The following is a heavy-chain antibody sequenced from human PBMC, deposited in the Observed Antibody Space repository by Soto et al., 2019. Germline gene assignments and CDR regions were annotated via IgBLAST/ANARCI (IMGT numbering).Heavy chain of an antibody. CDR2: ISYDGSNK. CDR1: GFTFSSYA. Sequence: QVQLVESGGGVVQPGRSLRLSCAASGFTFSSYAMHWVRQAPGKGREWVAVISYDGSNKYYADSVKGRFTISRDNSKNTLYLQMNSLRAEDTAVYYCARLPYYDILTGYYQDGMDVWGQGTTVTVSS. D-gene: IGHD3-9*01. CDR3: ARLPYYDILTGYYQDGMDV. J-gene: IGHJ6*02. V-gene: IGHV3-30-3*01.